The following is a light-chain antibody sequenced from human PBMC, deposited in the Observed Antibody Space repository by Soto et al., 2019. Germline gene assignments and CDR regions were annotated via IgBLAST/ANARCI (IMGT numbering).Light chain of an antibody. CDR1: QGIRNY. CDR3: QKYDSVPPA. Sequence: DIQMTQSPSSLSASVGDRVTITCRASQGIRNYLAWYQQKPGRVPKLLIYAAFTLQSGVPSRFSGSGSGTDFTLTISSLQPEDVATYYCQKYDSVPPAFGPGTKVEIK. J-gene: IGKJ3*01. V-gene: IGKV1-27*01. CDR2: AAF.